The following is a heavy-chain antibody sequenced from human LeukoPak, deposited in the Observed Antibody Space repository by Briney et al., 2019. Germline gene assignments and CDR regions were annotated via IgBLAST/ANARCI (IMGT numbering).Heavy chain of an antibody. CDR1: GYTFTNYW. D-gene: IGHD3-22*01. CDR3: ASGSSGYLDY. V-gene: IGHV5-51*01. Sequence: GESLKISCKASGYTFTNYWIGWVRQMPGKGLECMGIIYAGDSDTTYSPSFQGQVTISVDKSISTAYMQWSSLRASDSAMYYCASGSSGYLDYWGQGTLVTVSS. J-gene: IGHJ4*02. CDR2: IYAGDSDT.